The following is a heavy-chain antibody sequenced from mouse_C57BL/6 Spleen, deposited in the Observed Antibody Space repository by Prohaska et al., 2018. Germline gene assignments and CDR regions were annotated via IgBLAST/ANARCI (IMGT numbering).Heavy chain of an antibody. V-gene: IGHV2-6-2*01. CDR3: ARHYYGSSYWYFDV. CDR1: GFSLTSYG. D-gene: IGHD1-1*01. J-gene: IGHJ1*03. Sequence: ESDKNLVAPSQSLSITCTVSGFSLTSYGVHWVRQPPGKGLEWLVVIWSDGSTTYNSALKSRLSISKDNSKSQVFLKMNSRQTDDTAMYYGARHYYGSSYWYFDVWGTGTTVTVSS. CDR2: IWSDGST.